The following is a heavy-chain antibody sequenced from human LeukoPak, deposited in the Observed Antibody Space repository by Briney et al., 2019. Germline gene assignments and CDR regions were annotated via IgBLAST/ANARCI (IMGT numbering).Heavy chain of an antibody. V-gene: IGHV1-8*02. Sequence: ASVKVSCKASGYTFTSYGISWVRQAAGQGLEWMGWMNPSSGNTGFAQKFQGRFTMTRNTSISTAYMELRSLRSEDTAMYYCARSMDTSMVACDYWGQGTLVTVSS. CDR2: MNPSSGNT. CDR3: ARSMDTSMVACDY. CDR1: GYTFTSYG. J-gene: IGHJ4*02. D-gene: IGHD5-18*01.